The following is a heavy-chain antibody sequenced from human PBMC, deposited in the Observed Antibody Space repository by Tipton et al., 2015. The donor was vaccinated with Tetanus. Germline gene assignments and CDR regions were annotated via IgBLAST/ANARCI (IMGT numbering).Heavy chain of an antibody. CDR1: GGSISTYH. CDR3: ARTSGYLSSSY. J-gene: IGHJ1*01. Sequence: TLSLTCTVSGGSISTYHWNWIRQFPGKGLEWIGYIDYFGTTKYNPSLKSRVAMSVDTSKSQLSLKLSSVTSADTAVYYCARTSGYLSSSYWGQGTLVTVSS. CDR2: IDYFGTT. D-gene: IGHD3-3*01. V-gene: IGHV4-59*07.